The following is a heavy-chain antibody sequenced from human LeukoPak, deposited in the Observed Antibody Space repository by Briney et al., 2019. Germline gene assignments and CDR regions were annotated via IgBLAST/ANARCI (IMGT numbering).Heavy chain of an antibody. D-gene: IGHD6-19*01. CDR3: ARGFPYSSGWYYFDY. CDR1: GYTFTSYD. V-gene: IGHV1-8*01. J-gene: IGHJ4*02. CDR2: MNPNSGNT. Sequence: ASVKVSCKASGYTFTSYDINWVRQATGQGREWMGWMNPNSGNTGYAQKFQGRVTMTRNTSISTAYMELSSLRPEDTAVYYCARGFPYSSGWYYFDYWGQGTLVTVSS.